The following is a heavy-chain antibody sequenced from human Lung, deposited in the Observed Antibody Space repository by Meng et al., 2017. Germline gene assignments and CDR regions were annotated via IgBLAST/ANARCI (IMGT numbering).Heavy chain of an antibody. Sequence: GESLKISCTGSGYSFINYWIGWVRQMPGKGLEWMGIVHPGDSDNRYSPSLHGQVTMSVDTSISTAYLQWSSLKASDTAMYYCARRSSGYYYGMDVWGQGTTVTVSS. J-gene: IGHJ6*02. V-gene: IGHV5-51*01. CDR2: VHPGDSDN. CDR1: GYSFINYW. CDR3: ARRSSGYYYGMDV. D-gene: IGHD3-22*01.